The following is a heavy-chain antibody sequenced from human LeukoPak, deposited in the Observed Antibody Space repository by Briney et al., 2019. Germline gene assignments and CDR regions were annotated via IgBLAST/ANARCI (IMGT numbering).Heavy chain of an antibody. CDR3: ARGKRYCSSTSCYLHRSSFDY. CDR2: INHSGST. V-gene: IGHV4-34*01. Sequence: SETLSLTCAVYGGSFSGYYWSWIRQPPGKGLEWIGEINHSGSTNYNPSLKSRVTISVDTSKNQFSLKLSSVTAADTAVYYCARGKRYCSSTSCYLHRSSFDYWGQGTLVTVSS. J-gene: IGHJ4*02. CDR1: GGSFSGYY. D-gene: IGHD2-2*01.